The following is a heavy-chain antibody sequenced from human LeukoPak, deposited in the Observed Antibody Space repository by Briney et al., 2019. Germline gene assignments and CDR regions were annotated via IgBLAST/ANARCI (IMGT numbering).Heavy chain of an antibody. Sequence: GGSLRLSCAASGFTFSNAWMSWVRQAPGKGLEWVGRIKSKTDGGATDYAAPVKGRFTISRDDSKNTLYLQMNSLKTEDTAVYYCTTLLFVSIAAASISRWGQGTLVTVSS. V-gene: IGHV3-15*01. J-gene: IGHJ4*02. CDR1: GFTFSNAW. CDR3: TTLLFVSIAAASISR. D-gene: IGHD6-13*01. CDR2: IKSKTDGGAT.